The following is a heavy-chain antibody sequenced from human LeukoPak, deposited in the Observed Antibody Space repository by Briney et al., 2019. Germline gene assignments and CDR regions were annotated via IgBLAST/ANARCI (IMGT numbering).Heavy chain of an antibody. D-gene: IGHD5-24*01. CDR3: ARDFGDGYNYRHDAFDI. J-gene: IGHJ3*02. CDR1: GGTFSSYA. V-gene: IGHV1-69*13. CDR2: IIPIFGTA. Sequence: SVKVSCKASGGTFSSYAISWVRQAPGQGLEWMGGIIPIFGTANYAQKFQGRVTITEDESTSTAYMELSSLRSEDTAVYYCARDFGDGYNYRHDAFDIWGQGTMVTVSS.